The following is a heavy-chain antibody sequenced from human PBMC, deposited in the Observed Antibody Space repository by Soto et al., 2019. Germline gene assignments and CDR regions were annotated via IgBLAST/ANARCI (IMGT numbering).Heavy chain of an antibody. D-gene: IGHD6-6*01. J-gene: IGHJ6*04. V-gene: IGHV3-7*01. CDR3: AREIAARL. CDR2: IKQHGSEA. Sequence: EVQLVESGGGLVQPGGSLRLSCAASEFTFSSYCMSWFGQAPGKGLEWVANIKQHGSEANYVESGKGRFTISRDNAKNAVYLPMNSLRVADTTVYACAREIAARLWGKGTRVTVSS. CDR1: EFTFSSYC.